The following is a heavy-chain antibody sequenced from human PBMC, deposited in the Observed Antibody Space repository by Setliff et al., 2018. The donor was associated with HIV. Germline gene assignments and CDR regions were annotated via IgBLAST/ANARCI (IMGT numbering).Heavy chain of an antibody. Sequence: SETLSLTCAVYNGSFSGYYWTWIRQPPGKGLEWIGEINHSGSTNYSPSLESRVTISVDASKNQFSLRLSSVTAADTAVYYCAAWGPRYTYAPFFFDSWGQGTLVTVSS. CDR3: AAWGPRYTYAPFFFDS. V-gene: IGHV4-34*01. D-gene: IGHD2-2*01. CDR1: NGSFSGYY. CDR2: INHSGST. J-gene: IGHJ4*02.